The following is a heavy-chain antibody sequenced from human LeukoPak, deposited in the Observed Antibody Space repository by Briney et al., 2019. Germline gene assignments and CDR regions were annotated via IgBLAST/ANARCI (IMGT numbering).Heavy chain of an antibody. CDR3: ARSLGAGGSGSYLLVPSYFDY. CDR2: IYYSGST. Sequence: SQTLSLTCTVSGGSISSGDYYWSWIRQPPGKGLEWIGYIYYSGSTYYNPSLKSRVTISVDTSKNQFSLKLSSVTAADTAVYYCARSLGAGGSGSYLLVPSYFDYWGQGTLVTVSS. D-gene: IGHD3-10*01. J-gene: IGHJ4*02. V-gene: IGHV4-30-4*01. CDR1: GGSISSGDYY.